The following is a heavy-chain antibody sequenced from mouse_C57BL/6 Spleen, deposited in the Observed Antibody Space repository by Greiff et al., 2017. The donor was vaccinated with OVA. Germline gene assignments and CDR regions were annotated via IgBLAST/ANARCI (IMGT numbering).Heavy chain of an antibody. D-gene: IGHD2-2*01. J-gene: IGHJ3*01. Sequence: VQLQESGAELVRPGASVTLSCKASGYTFTDYEMHWVKQTPVHGLEWIGAIDPETGGTAYNQKFKGKAILTADKSSSTAYMELRSLTSEDSAVYYCTRRESTMVTTAGFAYWGQGTLVTVSA. V-gene: IGHV1-15*01. CDR2: IDPETGGT. CDR1: GYTFTDYE. CDR3: TRRESTMVTTAGFAY.